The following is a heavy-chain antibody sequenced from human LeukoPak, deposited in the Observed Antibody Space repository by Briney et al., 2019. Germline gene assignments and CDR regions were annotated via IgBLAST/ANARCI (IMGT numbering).Heavy chain of an antibody. Sequence: KISQTLSLTCAISGDSVSSNSAAWNWIRQSPSRGLEWLGRTYYRSKWYNDYAVSVKSRITINPDTSKNQFSLQLNSATPEDTAVYYCAREERVAGGYYSDYWGQGTLVTVSS. V-gene: IGHV6-1*01. CDR1: GDSVSSNSAA. CDR2: TYYRSKWYN. J-gene: IGHJ4*02. D-gene: IGHD6-19*01. CDR3: AREERVAGGYYSDY.